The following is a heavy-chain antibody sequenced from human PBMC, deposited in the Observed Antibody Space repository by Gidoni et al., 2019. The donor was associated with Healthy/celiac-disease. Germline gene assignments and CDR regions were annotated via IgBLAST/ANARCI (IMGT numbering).Heavy chain of an antibody. CDR3: ARDGDYGDYFDY. D-gene: IGHD4-17*01. J-gene: IGHJ4*02. CDR1: GFTFSSYS. Sequence: EVQLVESGGGLVQPGGSLRLSCAASGFTFSSYSMNWVRQAPGKGLEWVSYISSSSSTINYADSGKGRLTISRDNAKNSMYMKMNSLRAEDTAGYYCARDGDYGDYFDYWGQGNLVTVSS. CDR2: ISSSSSTI. V-gene: IGHV3-48*01.